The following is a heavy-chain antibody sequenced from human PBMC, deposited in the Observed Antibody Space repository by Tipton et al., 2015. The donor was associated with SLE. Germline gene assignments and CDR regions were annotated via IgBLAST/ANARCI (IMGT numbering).Heavy chain of an antibody. CDR1: GFTFTNFA. CDR2: IFTDGRT. J-gene: IGHJ4*02. V-gene: IGHV3-23*03. D-gene: IGHD2-2*01. Sequence: SLRLSCAASGFTFTNFAMNWVRQFPGKGLEWVSVIFTDGRTYYADSVKGRSTISRDNSRNTLYLQMNSLSAEDTAVYYCARLGPDCSSTSCYFDYWGQGTLVTVSS. CDR3: ARLGPDCSSTSCYFDY.